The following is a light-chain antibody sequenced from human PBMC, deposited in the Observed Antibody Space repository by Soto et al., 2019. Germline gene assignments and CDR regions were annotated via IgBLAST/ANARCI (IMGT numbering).Light chain of an antibody. Sequence: QSVLTQPASVSGSPGQSITISCTGTSSDVGGYNYVSWYQHYPGKAPKLIIYDVSHRPSGISDRFSGSKSGNTASLTISGLQTEDEADYYCCSYTSSSTLVFGGGTKLTVL. J-gene: IGLJ2*01. CDR3: CSYTSSSTLV. CDR2: DVS. V-gene: IGLV2-14*01. CDR1: SSDVGGYNY.